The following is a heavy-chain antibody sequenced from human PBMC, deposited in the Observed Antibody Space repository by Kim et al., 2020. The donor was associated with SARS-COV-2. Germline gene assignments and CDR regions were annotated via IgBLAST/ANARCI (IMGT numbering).Heavy chain of an antibody. CDR3: AKDPYFDY. J-gene: IGHJ4*02. CDR2: GSNK. V-gene: IGHV3-33*03. Sequence: GSNKYYADSVKCRFTISRDKSKNTLYLQMNGLRAEDTAVYYCAKDPYFDYWGQGTLVTVSS.